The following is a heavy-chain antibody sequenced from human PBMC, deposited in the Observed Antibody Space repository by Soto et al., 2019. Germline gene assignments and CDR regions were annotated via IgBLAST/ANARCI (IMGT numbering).Heavy chain of an antibody. Sequence: SETLSLTCTVSGGSISSIIYYWSWIRQHPGKGLEWIGYIYYSGSTYYNPSLKSRVTISVDTSKNQFSLKLSSVTAADTAVYYCARDAYDSSGYYLLNWGQGTLVTVSS. CDR3: ARDAYDSSGYYLLN. V-gene: IGHV4-31*03. D-gene: IGHD3-22*01. CDR2: IYYSGST. J-gene: IGHJ4*02. CDR1: GGSISSIIYY.